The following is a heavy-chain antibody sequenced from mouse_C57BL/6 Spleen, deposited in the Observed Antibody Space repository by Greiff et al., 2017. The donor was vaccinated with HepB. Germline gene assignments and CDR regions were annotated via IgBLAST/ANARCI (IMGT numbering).Heavy chain of an antibody. V-gene: IGHV10-1*01. D-gene: IGHD3-3*01. J-gene: IGHJ1*03. CDR1: GFSFNTYA. CDR3: VRRDHAQGYFDV. CDR2: IRSKSNNYAT. Sequence: EVKLVESGGGLVQPKGSLKLSCAASGFSFNTYAMNWVRQAPGKGLEWVARIRSKSNNYATYYADSVKDRFTISRDDSESMLYLQMNNLKTEDTAMYYCVRRDHAQGYFDVWGTGTTVTVSS.